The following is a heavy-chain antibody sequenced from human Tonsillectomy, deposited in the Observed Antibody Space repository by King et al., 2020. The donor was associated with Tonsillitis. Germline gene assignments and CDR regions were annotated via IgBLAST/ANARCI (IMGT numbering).Heavy chain of an antibody. CDR3: AAGPAMAVVGLGVSYDCDY. CDR1: GGIFSNYA. CDR2: INPMFDTA. Sequence: QLVQSGAEVKKPGSSVKVSCKASGGIFSNYAISWVRQAPGEGLEWMGGINPMFDTANYAQKFQGRVKITADESTNSAYLELSSLQSEDTAVYFCAAGPAMAVVGLGVSYDCDYWGQGTLVTVSS. D-gene: IGHD3-3*01. J-gene: IGHJ4*02. V-gene: IGHV1-69*12.